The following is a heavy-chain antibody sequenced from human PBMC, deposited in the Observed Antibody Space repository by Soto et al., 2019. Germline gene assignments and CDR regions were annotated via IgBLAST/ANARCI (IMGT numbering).Heavy chain of an antibody. CDR2: IYYSGST. D-gene: IGHD2-15*01. Sequence: SETLSLTCTISGCSISRYYWSWILQPPGKGLEWIGYIYYSGSTNYNPSLKSRVTISVDTSKNQFSLKLSSVTAADTAVYYCARGFGGYCSGGSCYYWFDPWGQGTLVTVSS. J-gene: IGHJ5*02. CDR1: GCSISRYY. CDR3: ARGFGGYCSGGSCYYWFDP. V-gene: IGHV4-59*08.